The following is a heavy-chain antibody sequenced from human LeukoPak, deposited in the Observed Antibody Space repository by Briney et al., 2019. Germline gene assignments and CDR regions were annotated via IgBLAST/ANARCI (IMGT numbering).Heavy chain of an antibody. Sequence: GASLRLSCAASGFTFSSYSMNWVRQAPGKGLELVSSISSSSSYIYYADSVKGRFTISRDNAKNSLYLQMNSLRAEDTAVYYCARVVVVAATPDYWGQGTLLTVSS. J-gene: IGHJ4*02. CDR2: ISSSSSYI. V-gene: IGHV3-21*01. D-gene: IGHD2-15*01. CDR3: ARVVVVAATPDY. CDR1: GFTFSSYS.